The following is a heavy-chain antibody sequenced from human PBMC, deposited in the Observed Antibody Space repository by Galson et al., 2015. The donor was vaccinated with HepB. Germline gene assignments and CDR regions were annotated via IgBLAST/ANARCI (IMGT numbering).Heavy chain of an antibody. D-gene: IGHD2-15*01. Sequence: SLRLSCAASGFTFSDYWMSWVRQAPGKGLEWVASINQDGSGKYYVDSVKGRFTISRENAKTSLLLQMNSLIAEDTAVYYCASDSHLLSWGQGTLVTVSS. CDR3: ASDSHLLS. V-gene: IGHV3-7*03. J-gene: IGHJ1*01. CDR1: GFTFSDYW. CDR2: INQDGSGK.